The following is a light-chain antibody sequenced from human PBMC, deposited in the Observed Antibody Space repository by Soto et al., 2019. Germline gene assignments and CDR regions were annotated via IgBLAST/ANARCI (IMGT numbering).Light chain of an antibody. Sequence: QSALTQPASVSGSPGQSITISCTGTSSDVGGYNYVSWYQQHPGKAPKLMIYDVSNRPSGVSNRSSGSKSGNTASLTISGLQAEDEADYYCTSYTSSSPVVFGGGPKPPVL. CDR2: DVS. CDR3: TSYTSSSPVV. CDR1: SSDVGGYNY. V-gene: IGLV2-14*01. J-gene: IGLJ2*01.